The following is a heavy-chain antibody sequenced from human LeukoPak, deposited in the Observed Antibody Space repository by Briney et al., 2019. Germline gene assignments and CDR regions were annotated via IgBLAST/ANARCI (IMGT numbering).Heavy chain of an antibody. CDR2: IHTSGST. CDR1: GDSISSSY. V-gene: IGHV4-4*07. J-gene: IGHJ4*02. D-gene: IGHD6-19*01. Sequence: SETLSLTCTVSGDSISSSYWGWIRQPAGKGLEWIGRIHTSGSTYYSPSLKSRVTMSVDTSTNQFSLKLSSVTTADTAMYYCARVRLGRGLDYWGQGTLVTVSS. CDR3: ARVRLGRGLDY.